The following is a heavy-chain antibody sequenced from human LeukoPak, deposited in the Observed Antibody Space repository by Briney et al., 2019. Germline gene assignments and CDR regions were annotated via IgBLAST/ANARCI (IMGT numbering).Heavy chain of an antibody. D-gene: IGHD4-17*01. V-gene: IGHV4-34*01. CDR2: INHSGST. Sequence: SETLSLTCAVYGESFSRYYWSWIRQPPGKGLEWIGEINHSGSTNYNPSLKSRVTISVDTSKNQFSLKLSSVTAADTAVYYCARGGGTVTNFRDAFDIWGQGAMVTVSS. CDR1: GESFSRYY. CDR3: ARGGGTVTNFRDAFDI. J-gene: IGHJ3*02.